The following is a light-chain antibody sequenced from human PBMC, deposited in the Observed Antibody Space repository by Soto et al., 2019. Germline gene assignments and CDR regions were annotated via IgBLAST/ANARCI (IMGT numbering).Light chain of an antibody. CDR2: GAS. CDR1: QSVSSSY. V-gene: IGKV3-20*01. J-gene: IGKJ1*01. Sequence: EIVLTQSPGTLSLSPGERATLSCRASQSVSSSYLAWYQQKPGQAPRLLIYGASSRATGIPDRFSGSGSGTDFTLTISRLEPEDFAVYYCQQNGSSTTFGQGTKVDIK. CDR3: QQNGSSTT.